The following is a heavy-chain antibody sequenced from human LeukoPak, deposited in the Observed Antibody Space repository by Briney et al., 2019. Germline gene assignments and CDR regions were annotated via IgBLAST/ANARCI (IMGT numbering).Heavy chain of an antibody. CDR2: ISRGGNTI. J-gene: IGHJ4*02. V-gene: IGHV3-48*03. CDR3: ASNTGYSYGYFDY. CDR1: GFTFSNNE. Sequence: PGGSLRLSCAASGFTFSNNEMNWVRQAPGKGLEWVSYISRGGNTIYYSDSVKGRFTISGDTAKNSLYLQMNSLRAEDTAVYYCASNTGYSYGYFDYWGQGTLVTVSS. D-gene: IGHD5-18*01.